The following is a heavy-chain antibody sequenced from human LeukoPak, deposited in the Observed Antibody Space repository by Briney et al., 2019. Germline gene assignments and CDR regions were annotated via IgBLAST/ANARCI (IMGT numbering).Heavy chain of an antibody. CDR1: GYTFTSYG. CDR2: ISAYNGNT. CDR3: ARDKYYYDSSGYYYMHDYYYYYYMDV. J-gene: IGHJ6*03. Sequence: ASVKVSCKASGYTFTSYGISWVRQAPGQGLEWMGWISAYNGNTNYAQKLQGRVTMTTDTSTSTAYMELSRLRSDDTAVYYCARDKYYYDSSGYYYMHDYYYYYYMDVWGKGTTVTVSS. V-gene: IGHV1-18*01. D-gene: IGHD3-22*01.